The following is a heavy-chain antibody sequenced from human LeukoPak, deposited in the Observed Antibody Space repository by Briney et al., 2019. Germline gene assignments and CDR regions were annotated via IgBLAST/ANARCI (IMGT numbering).Heavy chain of an antibody. V-gene: IGHV3-23*01. CDR3: AKDAPGAGGFDY. D-gene: IGHD6-19*01. CDR1: GFTFNSYA. CDR2: IGANEIT. Sequence: EPGGSLRLSCAASGFTFNSYAMSWVRQAPGRGLEWVSTIGANEITNYGDSVKGRFTISRDNYKSALYLQMNSLRAEDTAVYYCAKDAPGAGGFDYWGQGTLVSVSS. J-gene: IGHJ4*02.